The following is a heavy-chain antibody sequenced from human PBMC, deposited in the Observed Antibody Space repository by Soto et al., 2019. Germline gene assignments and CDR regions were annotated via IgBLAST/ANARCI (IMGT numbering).Heavy chain of an antibody. J-gene: IGHJ4*02. CDR1: GVSFSNYW. CDR2: INGDGRTT. Sequence: EVQLVESGGDLVQPGGSLRLSCTASGVSFSNYWLHWVRQAPGKGLAWVSRINGDGRTTNYADSVKGRFTISRDNAKNTMYLQLNSLRAEDTAVYFCVGGDYSGAGTWYLTAHWGPGTLVTVSS. V-gene: IGHV3-74*01. D-gene: IGHD3-10*01. CDR3: VGGDYSGAGTWYLTAH.